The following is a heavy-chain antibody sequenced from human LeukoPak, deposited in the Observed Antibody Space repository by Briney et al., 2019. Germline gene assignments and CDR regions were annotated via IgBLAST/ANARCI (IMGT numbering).Heavy chain of an antibody. J-gene: IGHJ4*02. V-gene: IGHV3-48*03. D-gene: IGHD3-22*01. CDR1: GFTFRSYE. CDR3: ARESDSGGYRFDY. CDR2: INGGDSRM. Sequence: GGSLRLSCTASGFTFRSYEMIWVRQAAGKGLEWDAYINGGDSRMLYADSVKGRFTISRDDAKNSLYLQMNSLRTEDTGVYSCARESDSGGYRFDYWGQGSLVTVSS.